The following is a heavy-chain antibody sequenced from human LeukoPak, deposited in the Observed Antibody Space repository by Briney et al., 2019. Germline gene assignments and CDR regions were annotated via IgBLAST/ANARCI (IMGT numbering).Heavy chain of an antibody. CDR2: VSGSGSTV. Sequence: GGSLGLSCAASGFTFSDHIMNWVRQLPGKRLEWVACVSGSGSTVYYADSVKGRFTISRDNGKSSLYLQMNSLRVEDTALYYCVRQFASWGQGTLVTVSS. V-gene: IGHV3-48*01. CDR1: GFTFSDHI. CDR3: VRQFAS. J-gene: IGHJ4*02.